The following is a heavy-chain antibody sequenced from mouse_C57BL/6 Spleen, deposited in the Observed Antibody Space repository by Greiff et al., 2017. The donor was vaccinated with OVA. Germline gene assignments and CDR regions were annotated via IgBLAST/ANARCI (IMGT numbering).Heavy chain of an antibody. CDR2: INYDGSST. V-gene: IGHV5-16*01. Sequence: EVKLVESEGGLVQPGSSMKLSCTASGFTFSDYYMAWVRQVPEKGLEWVANINYDGSSTYYLDSLKSRFIISRDNAKNILYLQMSSLKSEDTATYYCARANRDWYYDVWGTGTTVTVSS. J-gene: IGHJ1*03. D-gene: IGHD4-1*01. CDR3: ARANRDWYYDV. CDR1: GFTFSDYY.